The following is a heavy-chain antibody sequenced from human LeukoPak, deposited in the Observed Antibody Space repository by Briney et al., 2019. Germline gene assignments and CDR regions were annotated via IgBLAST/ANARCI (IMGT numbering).Heavy chain of an antibody. CDR2: LYHSGST. Sequence: PSETLSLTCTVSGYSISSGYYWGWMRQAPGKGLGWIGSLYHSGSTYYKRSLKSRVTIAVDTSKNQFSLKLSSVTAADTAVYYCARVSGAIFNSYYFDHGGQGTLVTVSS. V-gene: IGHV4-38-2*02. D-gene: IGHD1-26*01. CDR1: GYSISSGYY. CDR3: ARVSGAIFNSYYFDH. J-gene: IGHJ4*02.